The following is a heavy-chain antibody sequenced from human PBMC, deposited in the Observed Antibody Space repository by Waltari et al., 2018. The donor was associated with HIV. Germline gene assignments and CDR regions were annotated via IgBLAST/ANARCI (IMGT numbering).Heavy chain of an antibody. V-gene: IGHV1-8*01. D-gene: IGHD2-21*02. Sequence: QVQLVQSGAEVKKPGASVKVSCKASGYTFTSYDINWVRQATGQGLEWMGWMNPNSGNTGYAQKFQGRVTMTRNTSISTAYMELSSLRAEDTAVYYCAKSGSMVVTPGDAFDIWGQGTMVTVSS. CDR1: GYTFTSYD. J-gene: IGHJ3*02. CDR3: AKSGSMVVTPGDAFDI. CDR2: MNPNSGNT.